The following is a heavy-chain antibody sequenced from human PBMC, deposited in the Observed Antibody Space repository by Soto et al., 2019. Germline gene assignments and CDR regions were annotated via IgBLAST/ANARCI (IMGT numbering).Heavy chain of an antibody. CDR3: ARRQNFALDY. CDR1: GFTFRSYG. J-gene: IGHJ4*02. D-gene: IGHD1-7*01. V-gene: IGHV3-30*03. CDR2: ISYDGSNK. Sequence: GGSLRLSCAASGFTFRSYGMHWVRKAPGKGLEWVAIISYDGSNKYYADSVKGRFTISRDFSKNTLYLQMNSLKTEDTAVYYCARRQNFALDYWGQGTLVTVSS.